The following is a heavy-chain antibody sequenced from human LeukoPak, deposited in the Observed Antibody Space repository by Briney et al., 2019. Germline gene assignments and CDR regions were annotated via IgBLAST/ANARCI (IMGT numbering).Heavy chain of an antibody. CDR3: ARHPSQSDYGDYEVWFDP. CDR2: IYPGDSDT. V-gene: IGHV5-51*01. J-gene: IGHJ5*02. Sequence: GESLKISCKGSGYIFTSYWIGWVRQMPGKGLEWMGIIYPGDSDTRYSPSFQGQVTILADKSISTAYLQWSSLKASDTAMYYCARHPSQSDYGDYEVWFDPWGQGTLVTVSS. CDR1: GYIFTSYW. D-gene: IGHD4-17*01.